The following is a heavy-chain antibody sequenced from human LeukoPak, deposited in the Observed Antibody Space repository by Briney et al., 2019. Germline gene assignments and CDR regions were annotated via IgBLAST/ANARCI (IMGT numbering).Heavy chain of an antibody. Sequence: GGSLRLSCAASGFTFSSYSMNWVRQAPGKGLEWVSSISSSSSYIYYADSVKGRFTISRDNSKNTLYLQMNSLRAEDTAVYYCAKDSYYYGSGSYDVWGQGTLVTVSS. J-gene: IGHJ4*02. CDR3: AKDSYYYGSGSYDV. D-gene: IGHD3-10*01. CDR2: ISSSSSYI. CDR1: GFTFSSYS. V-gene: IGHV3-21*01.